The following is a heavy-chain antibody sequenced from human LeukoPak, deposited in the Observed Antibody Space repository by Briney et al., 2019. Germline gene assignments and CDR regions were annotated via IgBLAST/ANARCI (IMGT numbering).Heavy chain of an antibody. V-gene: IGHV5-51*01. D-gene: IGHD2-15*01. CDR1: GYSFPTYW. CDR3: AFLYCSGGTCPPRY. J-gene: IGHJ4*02. CDR2: IYPGDSDT. Sequence: GESLKISCEGSGYSFPTYWFGWVRQMPGKGLEWMGIIYPGDSDTRYSPSFQGQVTISADKSISAAYLQWSSLKASDTAIYYCAFLYCSGGTCPPRYWGQGTLVTVSS.